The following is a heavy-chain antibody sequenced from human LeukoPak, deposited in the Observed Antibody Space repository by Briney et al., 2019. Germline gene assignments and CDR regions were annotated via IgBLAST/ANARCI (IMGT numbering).Heavy chain of an antibody. Sequence: PSETLSLTCTVSGGSISSSSYYWGWIRQPPGKGLEWIGSIYYSGNTYYNASLKSQVSISIDTSKNQFSPKLTSVTAADTAVYYCARQTGSGLFILPGGQGTLVTVSS. D-gene: IGHD3/OR15-3a*01. CDR3: ARQTGSGLFILP. J-gene: IGHJ4*02. CDR2: IYYSGNT. V-gene: IGHV4-39*01. CDR1: GGSISSSSYY.